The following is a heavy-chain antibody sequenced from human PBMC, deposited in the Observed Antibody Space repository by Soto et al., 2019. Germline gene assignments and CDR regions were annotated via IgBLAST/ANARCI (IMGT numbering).Heavy chain of an antibody. V-gene: IGHV4-39*01. D-gene: IGHD3-3*01. Sequence: SETLSLTCTVSGGSISSSSYYWGWIRQPPGKGLEWIGSIYYSGSTYYNPSLKSRVTISVDTSKNQFSLKLSSVTAADTAVYYCARQAGYDFWSGYFNWFDPWGQGTLVTVSS. CDR2: IYYSGST. CDR3: ARQAGYDFWSGYFNWFDP. J-gene: IGHJ5*02. CDR1: GGSISSSSYY.